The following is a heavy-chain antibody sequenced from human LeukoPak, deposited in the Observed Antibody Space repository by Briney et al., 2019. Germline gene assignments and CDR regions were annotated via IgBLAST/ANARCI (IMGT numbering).Heavy chain of an antibody. CDR1: GGTFSSYA. D-gene: IGHD1-26*01. Sequence: EASVKVSCKASGGTFSSYAISWVRQAPGQGLEWMGRIIPILGIANYAQKFQGRVTITADKSTSTAYMELSSLRSDDTAVYYCARGPSYGAFDIWGQGTMVTVSS. J-gene: IGHJ3*02. CDR3: ARGPSYGAFDI. V-gene: IGHV1-69*04. CDR2: IIPILGIA.